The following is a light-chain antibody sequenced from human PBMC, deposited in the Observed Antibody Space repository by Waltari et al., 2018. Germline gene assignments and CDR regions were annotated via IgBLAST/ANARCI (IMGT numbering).Light chain of an antibody. CDR3: QVWDITNDHRV. CDR1: TIGIKS. Sequence: SYVLIQPPPVSVAPRKTARLTCRGNTIGIKSLQWYQQRSGQAPVLVMHFDTDRPSGIPDRFSGSNSGNTATLTISRVEAGDEADYYCQVWDITNDHRVFGGGTKLTVL. V-gene: IGLV3-21*04. CDR2: FDT. J-gene: IGLJ3*02.